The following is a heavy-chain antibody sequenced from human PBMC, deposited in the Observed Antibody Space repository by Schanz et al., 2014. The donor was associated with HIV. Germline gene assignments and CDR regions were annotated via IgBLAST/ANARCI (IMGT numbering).Heavy chain of an antibody. CDR2: LSYDGTNK. Sequence: VQLLESGGRLVQPGGSLRLSCAASGFIFSSYAMHWVRQSPGKGLEWVAVLSYDGTNKYYADSVRGRFSISRDNSKNTLYLQMNSLTAEDTAVYYCANGPGPLQHSDYYSGMDVWGQGTTVTVSS. V-gene: IGHV3-30*18. CDR3: ANGPGPLQHSDYYSGMDV. D-gene: IGHD7-27*01. CDR1: GFIFSSYA. J-gene: IGHJ6*02.